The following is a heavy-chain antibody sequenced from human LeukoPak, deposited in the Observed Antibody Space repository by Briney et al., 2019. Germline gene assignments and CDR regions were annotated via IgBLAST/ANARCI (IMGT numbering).Heavy chain of an antibody. CDR1: GYTFTGYY. Sequence: APVKVSCKASGYTFTGYYMHWVRQAPGQGLEWMGWINPNSGGTNYAQKFQGRVTMTRDTSISTAYMELSRLRSDDTAVYYCARELGYCSSTSCYNWFDPWGQGTLVTVSS. V-gene: IGHV1-2*02. J-gene: IGHJ5*02. CDR2: INPNSGGT. D-gene: IGHD2-2*01. CDR3: ARELGYCSSTSCYNWFDP.